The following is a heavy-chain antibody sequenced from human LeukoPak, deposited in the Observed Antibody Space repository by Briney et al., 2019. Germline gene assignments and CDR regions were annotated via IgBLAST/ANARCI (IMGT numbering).Heavy chain of an antibody. CDR2: IYYSGST. J-gene: IGHJ3*02. V-gene: IGHV4-39*07. D-gene: IGHD1-1*01. CDR1: GGSISSSSYY. CDR3: ARTTRDAFDI. Sequence: PSETLSLTCTVSGGSISSSSYYWGWIRQPPGKGLEWIGSIYYSGSTNYNPSLKSRVTISVDTSKNQFSLKLSSVTAADTAVYYCARTTRDAFDIWGQGTMVTVSS.